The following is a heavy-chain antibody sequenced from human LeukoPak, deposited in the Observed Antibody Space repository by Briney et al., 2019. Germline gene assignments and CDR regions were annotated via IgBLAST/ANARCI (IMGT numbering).Heavy chain of an antibody. Sequence: PGGSLRLSCKVSGLMFRNSDMHWVRQAPGKGLEWVAMISSDGIKEYFAESVKGRFSVSRDNFRNTQYLRMSSLRVDDTALYYCTNLDHWGQGTLVTVSS. CDR3: TNLDH. CDR1: GLMFRNSD. V-gene: IGHV3-30*02. J-gene: IGHJ4*02. CDR2: ISSDGIKE.